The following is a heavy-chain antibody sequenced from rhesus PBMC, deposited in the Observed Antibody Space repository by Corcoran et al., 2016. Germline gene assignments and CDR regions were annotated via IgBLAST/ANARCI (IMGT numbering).Heavy chain of an antibody. J-gene: IGHJ2*01. CDR2: IYGNSAST. CDR1: GGSISGGYY. D-gene: IGHD4-23*01. CDR3: ARMNTVTYWYFDL. Sequence: QVQLQESGPGLVKPSETLSLTCAVSGGSISGGYYWGWIRQPPGKGLEWIGNIYGNSASTYSNPSLKSRVTISKDTSKNQFSLKLSSVTAADTAVYYCARMNTVTYWYFDLWGPGTPITISS. V-gene: IGHV4S7*01.